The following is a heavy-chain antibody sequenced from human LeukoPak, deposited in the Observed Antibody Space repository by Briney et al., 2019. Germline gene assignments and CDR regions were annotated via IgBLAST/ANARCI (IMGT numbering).Heavy chain of an antibody. D-gene: IGHD3-10*01. CDR3: AKGGITMVRGVLYYYYMDV. J-gene: IGHJ6*03. CDR1: GFTFSSHA. V-gene: IGHV3-23*01. Sequence: GGSLRLSCVATGFTFSSHAMSWVRQAPGKGLEWVSGISGSGSSTYYADSVKGRLTISRDNSKNTLYLQMNSLRAEDAAVYYCAKGGITMVRGVLYYYYMDVWGKGTTVTVSS. CDR2: ISGSGSST.